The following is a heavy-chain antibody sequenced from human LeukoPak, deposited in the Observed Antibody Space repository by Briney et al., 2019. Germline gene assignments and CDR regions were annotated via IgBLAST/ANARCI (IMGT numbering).Heavy chain of an antibody. CDR2: IYHSGST. D-gene: IGHD4-17*01. J-gene: IGHJ5*02. CDR3: ARKYGDYQFVP. Sequence: SETLSLTCAVSGGSLSSGGYSCSWIRQPAGKGLEWIGYIYHSGSTHYNPSLKSRVTISVDRSKNQFSLKLSSVTAADTAVYYCARKYGDYQFVPWGQGTLVTVSS. CDR1: GGSLSSGGYS. V-gene: IGHV4-30-2*01.